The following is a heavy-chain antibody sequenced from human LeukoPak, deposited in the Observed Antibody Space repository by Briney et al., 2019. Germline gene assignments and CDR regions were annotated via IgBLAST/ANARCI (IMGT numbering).Heavy chain of an antibody. D-gene: IGHD2-15*01. Sequence: SETLSLTCTVSGGSVSSGSYYWSWIRQPPGKGLEWIGYIYYSGSTNYNPSLKSRVTISVDTSKNQFSLKLSSVTAADTAVYCCARAASGGGFDYWGQGTLVTVSS. CDR1: GGSVSSGSYY. V-gene: IGHV4-61*01. J-gene: IGHJ4*02. CDR3: ARAASGGGFDY. CDR2: IYYSGST.